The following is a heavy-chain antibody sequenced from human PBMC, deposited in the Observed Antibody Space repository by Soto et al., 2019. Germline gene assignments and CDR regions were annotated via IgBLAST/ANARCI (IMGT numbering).Heavy chain of an antibody. J-gene: IGHJ4*02. CDR2: IIPIFGTA. D-gene: IGHD5-12*01. CDR3: ARGAGYNPIDY. Sequence: ASVKVSCKAAGGTFSSYAISWGRQVPGQGLEWMGGIIPIFGTANYAQKFQGRVTITADESTSTAYMELSSLRSEDTAVYYCARGAGYNPIDYWGQGTLVTVSS. V-gene: IGHV1-69*13. CDR1: GGTFSSYA.